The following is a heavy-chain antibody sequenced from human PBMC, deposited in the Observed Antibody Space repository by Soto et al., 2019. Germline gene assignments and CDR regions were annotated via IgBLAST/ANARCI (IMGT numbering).Heavy chain of an antibody. CDR2: ITGNSEYK. Sequence: PVGSLRLSCVVSGVSFSDYSMNWVRQAPGKGLEWVSLITGNSEYKYYAGSVKGRFTVSRDNAKNSLYLQMNSLTVEDTAVYYCARSGELLQTFDSWGQGTLVTVS. D-gene: IGHD1-26*01. V-gene: IGHV3-21*06. CDR1: GVSFSDYS. J-gene: IGHJ4*02. CDR3: ARSGELLQTFDS.